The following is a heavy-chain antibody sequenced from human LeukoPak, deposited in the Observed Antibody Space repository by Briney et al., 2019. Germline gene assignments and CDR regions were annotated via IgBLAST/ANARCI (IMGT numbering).Heavy chain of an antibody. D-gene: IGHD4-17*01. J-gene: IGHJ4*02. Sequence: GGSLRLSCAASGLTFSSYWMHWVRQAPGKGLVWVSSINSDGSSTRYADSVKDRFTISRDNAKNTLYLQLNSLRAEDTAVYYCARDNYGEDYWGQGTLVTVSS. CDR1: GLTFSSYW. CDR3: ARDNYGEDY. CDR2: INSDGSST. V-gene: IGHV3-74*01.